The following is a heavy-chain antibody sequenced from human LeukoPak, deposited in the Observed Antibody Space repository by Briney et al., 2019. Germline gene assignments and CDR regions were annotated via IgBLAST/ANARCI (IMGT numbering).Heavy chain of an antibody. D-gene: IGHD3-22*01. CDR1: GFTFDDYG. CDR2: INWNGGST. V-gene: IGHV3-20*04. Sequence: GGSLRLSCAASGFTFDDYGMSWVRQAPGKGLEWVSGINWNGGSTGYAESVKSRFTISRDNAKNPLDLQMNSLRAEDTALYYCARSDDYYDSSGYYQFDYWGQGTLVTVSS. CDR3: ARSDDYYDSSGYYQFDY. J-gene: IGHJ4*02.